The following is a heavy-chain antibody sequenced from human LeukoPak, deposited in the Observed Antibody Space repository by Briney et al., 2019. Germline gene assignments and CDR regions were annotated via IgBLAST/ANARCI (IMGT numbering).Heavy chain of an antibody. Sequence: GGSLRLSSAADAFTFSSYGMHWVRPAPAKGRDWVAFIRYDGSNKYYADSVKGRFTISRDNSKNTLYLQMNSLRAEDTAVYYCAKDRFGELLYDYWGQGTLVTVSS. CDR2: IRYDGSNK. V-gene: IGHV3-30*02. J-gene: IGHJ4*02. CDR3: AKDRFGELLYDY. D-gene: IGHD3-10*01. CDR1: AFTFSSYG.